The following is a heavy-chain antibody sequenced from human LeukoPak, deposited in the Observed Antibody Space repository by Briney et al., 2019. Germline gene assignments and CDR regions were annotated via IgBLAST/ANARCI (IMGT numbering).Heavy chain of an antibody. J-gene: IGHJ5*02. D-gene: IGHD6-13*01. CDR3: ARVPVGSSWTNWFDP. CDR1: GGTFSSYA. Sequence: ASVKVSCKASGGTFSSYAISWVRQAPGQGLEWMGRIIPILGIANYAQKFQGRVTITADKSTSTAYMEVSSLRSEDTAVYYCARVPVGSSWTNWFDPWGQGTLVTVSS. CDR2: IIPILGIA. V-gene: IGHV1-69*04.